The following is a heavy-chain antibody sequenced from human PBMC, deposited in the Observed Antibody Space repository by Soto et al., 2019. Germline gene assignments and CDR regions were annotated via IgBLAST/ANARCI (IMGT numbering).Heavy chain of an antibody. D-gene: IGHD3-9*01. CDR1: GFIFTDYG. CDR2: INVRSDII. Sequence: GGSLRLSCAASGFIFTDYGMNWVRQAPGKGLEWISYINVRSDIIYYADSVKGRFTISRDNAKKSLYLQMNSLRAEDTAVYYCARVRWLSEYDILTGYYIFDQWGRGTLVTVSS. J-gene: IGHJ4*02. CDR3: ARVRWLSEYDILTGYYIFDQ. V-gene: IGHV3-48*03.